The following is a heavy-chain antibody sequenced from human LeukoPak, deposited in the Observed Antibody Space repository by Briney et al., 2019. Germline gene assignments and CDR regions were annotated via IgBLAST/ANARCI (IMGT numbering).Heavy chain of an antibody. CDR1: GGTFSSYA. V-gene: IGHV1-69*05. D-gene: IGHD2-2*01. J-gene: IGHJ5*02. CDR3: ARDPNPYCSSTSCYYNWFDP. CDR2: IIPIFGTA. Sequence: SVKVSCKASGGTFSSYAISWVRQAPGQGLEWMGGIIPIFGTANYAQKFQGRVTITTDESTSTAYMELSSLRSEDTAVYYCARDPNPYCSSTSCYYNWFDPWGQGTLVTASS.